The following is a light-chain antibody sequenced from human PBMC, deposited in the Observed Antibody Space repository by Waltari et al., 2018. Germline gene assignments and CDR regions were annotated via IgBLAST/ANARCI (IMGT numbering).Light chain of an antibody. V-gene: IGKV3-20*01. CDR3: QSYLRLPAT. Sequence: EIVLTQSPGILSLSPGERATLSCRASQSISKYLVWYQQRLGQAPRLLIYDTYIRAPGIPDRFSGSGSGTDFSLIISRLEPEDFAVYYCQSYLRLPATFGQGTKVEIK. CDR2: DTY. J-gene: IGKJ1*01. CDR1: QSISKY.